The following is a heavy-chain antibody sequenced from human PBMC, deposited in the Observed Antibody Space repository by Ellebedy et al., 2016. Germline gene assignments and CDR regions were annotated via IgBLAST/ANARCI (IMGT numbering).Heavy chain of an antibody. CDR1: GFSFRDAW. CDR3: ATGTYGASDV. J-gene: IGHJ3*01. Sequence: GGSLRLSXAASGFSFRDAWMTWVRQAPGKGLEWVAFIYNHGQTYYADSVKGRFTISRDTSVNTLYLHMTNLRAEDTAIYYCATGTYGASDVWGQGTRVTVSS. D-gene: IGHD4-17*01. V-gene: IGHV3-53*01. CDR2: IYNHGQT.